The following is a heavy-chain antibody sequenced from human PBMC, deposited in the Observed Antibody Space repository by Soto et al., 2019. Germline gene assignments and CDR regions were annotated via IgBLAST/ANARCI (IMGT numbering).Heavy chain of an antibody. V-gene: IGHV5-51*01. D-gene: IGHD2-2*01. Sequence: GESLKISGKGSGYSFTSYWIGWVRQMPGKGLEWMGIIYPGDSDTRYSPSFQGQVTISADKSISTAYLQWSSLKASDTAMYYCARRGYCSSTSCYFSDAFDIWGQGTMVTVS. CDR3: ARRGYCSSTSCYFSDAFDI. CDR1: GYSFTSYW. CDR2: IYPGDSDT. J-gene: IGHJ3*02.